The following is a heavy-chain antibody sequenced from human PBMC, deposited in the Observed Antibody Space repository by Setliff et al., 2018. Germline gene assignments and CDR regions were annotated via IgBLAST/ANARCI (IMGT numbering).Heavy chain of an antibody. D-gene: IGHD2-21*01. Sequence: PSETLSLTCTVSGGSVSSTSHYWGWIRQAPGKGMEWIGSVYYSGYTYSKPSLQSRVSMSVDASKNQFSLKLASVTAADTAVYYCASQRLARYFDNWGQGTLVTVSS. CDR1: GGSVSSTSHY. J-gene: IGHJ4*02. V-gene: IGHV4-39*07. CDR3: ASQRLARYFDN. CDR2: VYYSGYT.